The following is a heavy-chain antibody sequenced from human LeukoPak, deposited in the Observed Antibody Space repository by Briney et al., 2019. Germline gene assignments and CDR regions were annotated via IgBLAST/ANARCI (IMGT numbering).Heavy chain of an antibody. Sequence: PGGSLKLSCAGSGFSFNYYDMNWFRQAPGKALNWASSIIPKSNFIYYSDSVRGRFTISRDNAENSLYLQMNSLRAEDTAVYYCARADCSSSTCYLRRSWFDPWGQGTLVTVSS. J-gene: IGHJ5*02. D-gene: IGHD2-2*01. CDR2: IIPKSNFI. CDR1: GFSFNYYD. V-gene: IGHV3-21*01. CDR3: ARADCSSSTCYLRRSWFDP.